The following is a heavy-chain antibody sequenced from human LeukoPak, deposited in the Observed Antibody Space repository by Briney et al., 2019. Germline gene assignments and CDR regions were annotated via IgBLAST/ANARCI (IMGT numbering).Heavy chain of an antibody. CDR2: VRHDGNHK. CDR3: AKDKNDYGDNYYMDV. CDR1: GFTFSSYG. J-gene: IGHJ6*03. V-gene: IGHV3-30*02. Sequence: GGSLRLSCAASGFTFSSYGMHWVRQAPGKGLEWVAFVRHDGNHKNCADSVKGRFTISRDNSKNTLSLQMNSLRAEDTAVYYCAKDKNDYGDNYYMDVWGKGTTVTVSS. D-gene: IGHD4-17*01.